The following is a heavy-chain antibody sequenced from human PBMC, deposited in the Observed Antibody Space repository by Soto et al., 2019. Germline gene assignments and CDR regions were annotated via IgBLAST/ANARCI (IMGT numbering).Heavy chain of an antibody. J-gene: IGHJ6*02. CDR3: ARPRPNYYYGMDV. Sequence: SVKVSCKASGGTFSSYAISWVRQAPGQGLEWMGGIIPIFGTANYAQKFQGRVTITADESTSTAYMELSSLRSEDTAVYYCARPRPNYYYGMDVWGQGTTVTVSS. V-gene: IGHV1-69*13. CDR1: GGTFSSYA. CDR2: IIPIFGTA.